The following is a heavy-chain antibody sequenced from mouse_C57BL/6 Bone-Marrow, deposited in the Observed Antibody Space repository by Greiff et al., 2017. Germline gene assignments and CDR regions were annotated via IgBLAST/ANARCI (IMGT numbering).Heavy chain of an antibody. CDR3: HYDYYDEGDY. CDR1: GFNIKDDY. V-gene: IGHV14-4*01. J-gene: IGHJ2*01. CDR2: IDPENGDT. D-gene: IGHD2-4*01. Sequence: VQLQQSGAELVRPGASVKLSCTASGFNIKDDYMHWVKQRPEQGLEWIGWIDPENGDTEYASKFQGKATITADTSSNTAYLQLSSLTSEDTAVYYCHYDYYDEGDYWGQGTTLTVSS.